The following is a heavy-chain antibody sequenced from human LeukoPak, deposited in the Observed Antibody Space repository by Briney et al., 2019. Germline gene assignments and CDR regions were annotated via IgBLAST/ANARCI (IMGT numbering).Heavy chain of an antibody. D-gene: IGHD3-10*01. Sequence: PGGSLRLSCAASGFSFSSYAMSWVRQAPGRGLEWVADINEDGTTIYYVNSVKGRFTISRDNAKNSLSLQLNTLRAGDTAVYYCARWSYVSGTWFLDYWGQGTLVTVSS. V-gene: IGHV3-7*05. J-gene: IGHJ4*02. CDR1: GFSFSSYA. CDR2: INEDGTTI. CDR3: ARWSYVSGTWFLDY.